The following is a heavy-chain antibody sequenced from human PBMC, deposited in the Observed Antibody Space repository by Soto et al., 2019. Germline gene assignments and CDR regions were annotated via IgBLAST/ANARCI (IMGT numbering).Heavy chain of an antibody. CDR2: ISYDGSNK. CDR3: AKDREYCSSTSCYEGPLDY. D-gene: IGHD2-2*01. CDR1: GFTFSSYG. V-gene: IGHV3-30*18. J-gene: IGHJ4*02. Sequence: GGSLRLSCAASGFTFSSYGMHWVRQAPGKGLEWVAVISYDGSNKYYADSVKGRFTISRDNSKNTLYLQMNSLRAEDTAVYYCAKDREYCSSTSCYEGPLDYWGQGTLVTVSS.